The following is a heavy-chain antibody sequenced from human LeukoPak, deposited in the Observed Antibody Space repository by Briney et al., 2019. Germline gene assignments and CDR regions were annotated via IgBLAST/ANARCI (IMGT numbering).Heavy chain of an antibody. CDR3: ARDPGITIFGVVKDYYYMDV. V-gene: IGHV4-4*07. Sequence: SETLSLTCTVSGGSISNYYWSWIRQPAGRGLEWIGRVQTSGSTKYNPSLKSRVTMSVDTSKNQFSLKLSSVTAADTAVYYCARDPGITIFGVVKDYYYMDVWGKGTTVTVSS. J-gene: IGHJ6*03. CDR2: VQTSGST. D-gene: IGHD3-3*01. CDR1: GGSISNYY.